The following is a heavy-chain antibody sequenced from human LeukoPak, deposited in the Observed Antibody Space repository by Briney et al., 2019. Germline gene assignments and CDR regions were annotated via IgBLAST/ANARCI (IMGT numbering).Heavy chain of an antibody. Sequence: GGSLRLSCAASRFTFSSYAMSWVRQAPGKGLEWVSAISGSGGSTYYADSVKGRFTISRDNSKNTLYLQMSSLRAEDTAVYYCAKDPTYWYFDLWGRGTLLTVSS. V-gene: IGHV3-23*01. CDR1: RFTFSSYA. CDR2: ISGSGGST. CDR3: AKDPTYWYFDL. J-gene: IGHJ2*01.